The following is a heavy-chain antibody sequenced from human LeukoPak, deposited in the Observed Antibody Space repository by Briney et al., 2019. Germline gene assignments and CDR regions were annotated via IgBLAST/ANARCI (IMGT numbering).Heavy chain of an antibody. CDR3: ARVSAQYSSGFDP. Sequence: SETLSLTCAVYGGSFSGYYWSWIRQPPGKGLEWIGEINHSGSTNYNPSLKSRVTMSVDTSKNQFSLKLSSVTAADTAVYYCARVSAQYSSGFDPWGQGTLVTVSS. D-gene: IGHD6-25*01. J-gene: IGHJ5*02. CDR2: INHSGST. V-gene: IGHV4-34*01. CDR1: GGSFSGYY.